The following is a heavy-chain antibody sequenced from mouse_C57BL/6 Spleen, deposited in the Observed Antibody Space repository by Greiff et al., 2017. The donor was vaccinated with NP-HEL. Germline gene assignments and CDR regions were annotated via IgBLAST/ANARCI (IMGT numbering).Heavy chain of an antibody. CDR2: ISYDGSN. CDR3: ARVYYDYGGYFDV. Sequence: EVQVVESGPGLVKPSQSLSLTCSVTGYSITSGYYWNWLRQFPGNQLEWMGYISYDGSNHYNPSLKSRISITRDTSKNQFFLKLNAVTTEDTATYYCARVYYDYGGYFDVWGTGTTVTVSS. CDR1: GYSITSGYY. V-gene: IGHV3-6*01. D-gene: IGHD2-4*01. J-gene: IGHJ1*03.